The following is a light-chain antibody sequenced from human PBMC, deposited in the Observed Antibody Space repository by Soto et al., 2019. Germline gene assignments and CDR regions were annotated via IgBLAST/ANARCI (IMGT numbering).Light chain of an antibody. Sequence: DVQMTQTPSSLSASVGDRVILTCRASQSTGNWLAWYQQKPGKAPKLLIYKASRLESGVPTRFSASGSGTDFSPTISSLQPEDYATYYYKKSFVTPRTFGQGTKVDIK. CDR2: KAS. J-gene: IGKJ1*01. CDR1: QSTGNW. CDR3: KKSFVTPRT. V-gene: IGKV1-5*03.